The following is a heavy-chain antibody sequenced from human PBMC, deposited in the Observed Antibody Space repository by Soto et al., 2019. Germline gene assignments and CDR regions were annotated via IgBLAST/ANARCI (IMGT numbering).Heavy chain of an antibody. CDR3: ERIVGTTTWYFDY. J-gene: IGHJ4*02. CDR1: GFTFGDYA. Sequence: GGSLRLSCAASGFTFGDYAMHWVRQAPGKGLEWVSGISWNSDSIGYVDSVQGRFTISRDNAKNSLYLQMNSLRVEDTAVYYCERIVGTTTWYFDYWGQGTLVTVSS. D-gene: IGHD1-26*01. CDR2: ISWNSDSI. V-gene: IGHV3-9*01.